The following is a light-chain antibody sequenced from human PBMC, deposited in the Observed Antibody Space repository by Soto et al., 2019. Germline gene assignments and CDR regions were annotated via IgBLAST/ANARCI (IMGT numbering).Light chain of an antibody. J-gene: IGKJ2*01. V-gene: IGKV3-20*01. CDR1: RCFASSY. CDR2: AAS. Sequence: EMVLRESLVTLSFTPGEMATVSCRAIRCFASSYLGWYQQKPGQPPRLLIYAASTRATGVPDRFSGSGSATDFTLTISRLEPEDSAVYYCHHYDASPPYTLGQVTKVDVK. CDR3: HHYDASPPYT.